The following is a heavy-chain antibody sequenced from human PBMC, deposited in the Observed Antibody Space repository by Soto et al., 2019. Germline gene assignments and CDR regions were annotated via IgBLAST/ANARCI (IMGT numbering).Heavy chain of an antibody. CDR1: GYSFAGYW. CDR3: ARQIYDSDSGPNFQYYFDS. D-gene: IGHD3-22*01. J-gene: IGHJ4*02. CDR2: IDPSDSQT. V-gene: IGHV5-10-1*01. Sequence: GEFLKISCKGSGYSFAGYWITWVRQMPWKGLEWMGRIDPSDSQTYYSPSFRGHVTISAAKSITTVFLQWSSLRASDTAMYYCARQIYDSDSGPNFQYYFDSWGQGTLVTVS.